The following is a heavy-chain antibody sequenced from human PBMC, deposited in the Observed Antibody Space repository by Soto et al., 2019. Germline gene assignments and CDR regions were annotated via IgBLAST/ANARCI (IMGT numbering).Heavy chain of an antibody. CDR1: VFPFNTYP. CDR2: ISYDDSNK. J-gene: IGHJ4*02. CDR3: ARDVGQGWRRLDY. D-gene: IGHD6-19*01. V-gene: IGHV3-30*09. Sequence: SLRLSCVASVFPFNTYPMHWVRQAPGRGLEWLALISYDDSNKYYADSVKGRFAISRDNSENSLYLQLNSLRAEDTAVYYCARDVGQGWRRLDYWGRGTLVTVSS.